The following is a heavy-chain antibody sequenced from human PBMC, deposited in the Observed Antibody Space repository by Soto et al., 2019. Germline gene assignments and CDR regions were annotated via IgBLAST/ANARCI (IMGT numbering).Heavy chain of an antibody. CDR3: ARLLKSDSSGYCDGMGV. J-gene: IGHJ6*02. Sequence: EVQLLESGGGLVQPGGSLRLSCAASGFTFSSYAMSWVRQAPGKGLEWVSAISGSGGSTYYADSVKGRFTISRDNSKNALYLQMNSLRAEDTAVYYCARLLKSDSSGYCDGMGVSGQGPTVTVSS. CDR1: GFTFSSYA. V-gene: IGHV3-23*01. CDR2: ISGSGGST. D-gene: IGHD3-22*01.